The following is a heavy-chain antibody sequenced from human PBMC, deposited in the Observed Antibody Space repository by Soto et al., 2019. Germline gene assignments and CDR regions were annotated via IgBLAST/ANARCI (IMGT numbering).Heavy chain of an antibody. CDR1: GFTFNTYG. V-gene: IGHV3-30*03. D-gene: IGHD2-15*01. J-gene: IGHJ4*02. CDR2: ISSDGSTK. CDR3: VRDVVGGYTCSRDGC. Sequence: PGVSLRLSCVPTGFTFNTYGMHRGRQSPGKGLEWLAVISSDGSTKHYGDSAKGRFTISRDNSKNTLYLQMNILRPEDTAVYYFVRDVVGGYTCSRDGCWGQGPVVSAPQ.